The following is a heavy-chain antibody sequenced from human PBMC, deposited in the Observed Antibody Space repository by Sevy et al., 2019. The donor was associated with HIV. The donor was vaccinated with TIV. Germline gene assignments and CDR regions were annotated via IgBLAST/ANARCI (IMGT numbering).Heavy chain of an antibody. CDR3: ASAPQGGSDVITPPDY. J-gene: IGHJ4*02. CDR1: GFTFNTYA. CDR2: ISYDGGNK. V-gene: IGHV3-30-3*01. D-gene: IGHD3-10*01. Sequence: GGSLRLSCAASGFTFNTYAMHRVRQAPGKGLDWLTFISYDGGNKYYADSVKGRFTISRDNSKSMVYLQMNSLRAEDTALYYCASAPQGGSDVITPPDYWGQGTLVTVSS.